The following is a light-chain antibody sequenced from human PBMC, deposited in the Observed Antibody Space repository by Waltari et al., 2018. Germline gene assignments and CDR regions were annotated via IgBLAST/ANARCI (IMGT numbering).Light chain of an antibody. Sequence: QSALTQPASVSGSPGQSITISCIGTSSDIGDYNYVSWYQQHVGKAPKLMIYEVTKRPSGVSYRFSGSKSGNTASLTISGLQAEDEADYYCSSYTASSTWVFGGGTKLTVL. CDR1: SSDIGDYNY. CDR2: EVT. V-gene: IGLV2-14*01. CDR3: SSYTASSTWV. J-gene: IGLJ3*02.